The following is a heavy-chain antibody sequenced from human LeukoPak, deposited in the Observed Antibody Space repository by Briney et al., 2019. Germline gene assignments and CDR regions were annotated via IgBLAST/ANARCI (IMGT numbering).Heavy chain of an antibody. CDR2: MSISGGPT. V-gene: IGHV3-23*01. D-gene: IGHD1-26*01. CDR3: ARDLSLLVGATDF. J-gene: IGHJ4*02. CDR1: GFTFSTYA. Sequence: GGSLRLSCAASGFTFSTYAMSWVRQAPGRGLEWVSTMSISGGPTYYADSVKGRFTISRDDSKNTLHLQMNSLRAEGTAVYYCARDLSLLVGATDFWGQGTLVTVSS.